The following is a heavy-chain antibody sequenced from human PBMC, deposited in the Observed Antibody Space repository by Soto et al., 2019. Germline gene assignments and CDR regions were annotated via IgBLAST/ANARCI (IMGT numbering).Heavy chain of an antibody. D-gene: IGHD2-15*01. CDR1: GASISNDDYF. Sequence: PSETLSLTCTVSGASISNDDYFWSWIRQPPGKGLEWIGFIYYSGPYYIPSLASRASTSVDTSENQFSLTLTSVTAADPAVYSCANYWAYCSGSSGYGKWESWGQGTLVTVSS. CDR2: IYYSGP. J-gene: IGHJ5*02. V-gene: IGHV4-30-4*01. CDR3: ANYWAYCSGSSGYGKWES.